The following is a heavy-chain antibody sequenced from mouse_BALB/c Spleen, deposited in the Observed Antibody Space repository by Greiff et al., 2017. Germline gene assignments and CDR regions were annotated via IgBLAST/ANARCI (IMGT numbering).Heavy chain of an antibody. CDR3: ATYGGELLRFPAWFAY. CDR2: IWSGGST. D-gene: IGHD1-1*01. J-gene: IGHJ3*01. CDR1: GFSLTSYG. V-gene: IGHV2-4-1*01. Sequence: VQLQQSGPGLVQPSQCLSITCTVSGFSLTSYGVHWVRQSPGKGLEWLGVIWSGGSTDYNAAFISRLCIIKDNSKSQVFFQMNRLQADDTAIYYCATYGGELLRFPAWFAYWGQGTLVTVSA.